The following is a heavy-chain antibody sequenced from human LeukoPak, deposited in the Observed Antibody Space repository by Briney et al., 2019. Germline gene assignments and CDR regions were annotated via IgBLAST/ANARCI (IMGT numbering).Heavy chain of an antibody. CDR2: ILPIFGTA. CDR3: ARSRGSPRP. CDR1: GGTFTSYA. D-gene: IGHD5-12*01. J-gene: IGHJ5*02. V-gene: IGHV1-69*05. Sequence: VPPVYVSREVSGGTFTSYAISCVRHAPGQGLECVGNILPIFGTATYTQTFQGRVTITTDEPPSTAYTELSSLRSEDTAVYYCARSRGSPRPWGQGTLVTVSS.